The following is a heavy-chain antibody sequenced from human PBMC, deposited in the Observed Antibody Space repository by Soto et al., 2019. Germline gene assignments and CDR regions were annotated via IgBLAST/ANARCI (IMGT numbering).Heavy chain of an antibody. D-gene: IGHD3-10*01. V-gene: IGHV3-48*03. CDR1: GFTFGDYE. CDR2: ISSGGSAI. CDR3: ARGRECINSGCSIYYGLDV. Sequence: EEHLVESGGGLVQPGGSLRLSCAASGFTFGDYEMNWVRQAPGMGLEWVSHISSGGSAIYYRDSVKGRFTISRDNAKNSLYLHMNSLRADYTAVYYCARGRECINSGCSIYYGLDVWGQGTTVTVSS. J-gene: IGHJ6*02.